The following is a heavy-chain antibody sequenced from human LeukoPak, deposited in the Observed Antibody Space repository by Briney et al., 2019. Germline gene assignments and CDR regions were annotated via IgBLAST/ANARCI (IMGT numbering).Heavy chain of an antibody. CDR3: ARHDSRPDSWSGYSNVPSTTPFYYYYMDV. V-gene: IGHV5-51*01. CDR2: IYPGDSDT. CDR1: GYSFTSYW. J-gene: IGHJ6*03. D-gene: IGHD3-3*01. Sequence: KRGESLKISCKGSGYSFTSYWIGWVRQMPGKGLEWMGIIYPGDSDTRYSPSFQGQVTISADKSISTAYLQWSSLKASDTAMYYCARHDSRPDSWSGYSNVPSTTPFYYYYMDVWGKGTTVTVSS.